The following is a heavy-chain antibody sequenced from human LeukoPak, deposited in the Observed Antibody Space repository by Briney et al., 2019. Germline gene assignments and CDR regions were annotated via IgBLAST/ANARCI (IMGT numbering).Heavy chain of an antibody. J-gene: IGHJ5*02. Sequence: ASGKVSCKASGYTFTSYGISWVRQAPGQGLEWMGWISAYNGNTNYAQKLQGRVTMTTDTSTSTAYMELRSLRSDDTAVYYCARVLAAAGTGFWFDHWGQGTLVTVSS. V-gene: IGHV1-18*01. CDR2: ISAYNGNT. CDR1: GYTFTSYG. D-gene: IGHD6-13*01. CDR3: ARVLAAAGTGFWFDH.